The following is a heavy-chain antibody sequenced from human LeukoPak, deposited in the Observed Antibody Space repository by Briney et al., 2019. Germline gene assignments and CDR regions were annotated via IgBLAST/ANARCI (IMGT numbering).Heavy chain of an antibody. CDR2: INTNTGNP. V-gene: IGHV7-4-1*02. CDR3: ARDFIAVAGTGDFDY. J-gene: IGHJ4*02. CDR1: GYTFTGYS. D-gene: IGHD6-19*01. Sequence: ASVKVSCKASGYTFTGYSMHWVRQAPGQGLEWMGWINTNTGNPTYAQGFTGRFVFSLDTSVSTAYLQISSLKAEDTAVYYCARDFIAVAGTGDFDYWGQGTLVTVSS.